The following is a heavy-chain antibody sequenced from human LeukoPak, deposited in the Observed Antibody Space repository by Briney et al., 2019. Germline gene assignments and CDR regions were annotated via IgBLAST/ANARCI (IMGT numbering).Heavy chain of an antibody. D-gene: IGHD6-19*01. CDR1: GGSMSSYY. CDR2: IYYSGST. Sequence: SETLSLTCTVSGGSMSSYYWSWIRQPPGKGLEWIGYIYYSGSTNYNPSLKSRVTISVDTSKNQFSLKLSSVTAADTAVYYCARRERCFSSSDWYGGWFDPWGQGTLVTVSS. J-gene: IGHJ5*02. V-gene: IGHV4-59*12. CDR3: ARRERCFSSSDWYGGWFDP.